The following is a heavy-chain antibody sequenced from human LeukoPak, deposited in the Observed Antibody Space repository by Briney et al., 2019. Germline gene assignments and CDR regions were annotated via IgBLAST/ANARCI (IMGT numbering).Heavy chain of an antibody. V-gene: IGHV4-59*01. CDR2: MYYSGST. J-gene: IGHJ4*02. Sequence: SETLSLTCSVSGGSITSYYWNWIRQPPGKGLEWIGHMYYSGSTNYNPSLKSRVTISVDTFKNQFSLKVSSVTAADTAVYYCARVGGYSYGIFDYWGQGTLVTVSS. CDR1: GGSITSYY. CDR3: ARVGGYSYGIFDY. D-gene: IGHD5-18*01.